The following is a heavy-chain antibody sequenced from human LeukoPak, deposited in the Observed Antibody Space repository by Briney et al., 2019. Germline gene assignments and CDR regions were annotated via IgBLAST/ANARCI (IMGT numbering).Heavy chain of an antibody. CDR3: AKGQTGAPSFYYFFYLDG. D-gene: IGHD2-8*02. Sequence: PGKSLTLSCVASQFTFSHYGMHWVRQAPGKGLEWVSTITDSGDVTYYTDSVKGRFTISRDNSKNTLYLQMHSLTAEDTALYFCAKGQTGAPSFYYFFYLDGWGKGSTVIVSS. CDR2: ITDSGDVT. CDR1: QFTFSHYG. J-gene: IGHJ6*03. V-gene: IGHV3-23*01.